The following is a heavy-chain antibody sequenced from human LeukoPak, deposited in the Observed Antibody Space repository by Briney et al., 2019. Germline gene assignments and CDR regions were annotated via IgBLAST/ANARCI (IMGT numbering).Heavy chain of an antibody. CDR2: TSDSGGTT. CDR3: ARMPGGSYYHRLDS. Sequence: GGSLRLSCAASGFTFRSYAMGWVRQAPGKGLEWVSGTSDSGGTTHYADSVKGRFTISRDNSKNTLYLQMNSLGGEDTAVYYCARMPGGSYYHRLDSWGQGTLVTVSS. J-gene: IGHJ4*02. V-gene: IGHV3-23*01. CDR1: GFTFRSYA. D-gene: IGHD2-15*01.